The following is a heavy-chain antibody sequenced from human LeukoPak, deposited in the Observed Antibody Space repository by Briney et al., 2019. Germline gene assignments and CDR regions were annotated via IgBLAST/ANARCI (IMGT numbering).Heavy chain of an antibody. Sequence: ASVKVSCKASGYTFTGYYMHWVRQAPGQGLEWMGWINPNSGGTNYAQKFQGRVTMTRDTSISTAYMELSRLRSDDTAVYYCARDPRAVTTYLFNNWFDPWGQGTLVTVSS. D-gene: IGHD4-17*01. J-gene: IGHJ5*02. CDR1: GYTFTGYY. V-gene: IGHV1-2*02. CDR3: ARDPRAVTTYLFNNWFDP. CDR2: INPNSGGT.